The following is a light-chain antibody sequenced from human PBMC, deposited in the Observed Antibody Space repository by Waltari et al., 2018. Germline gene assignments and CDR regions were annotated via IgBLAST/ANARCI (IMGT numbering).Light chain of an antibody. Sequence: QSALTQPPSVSGSHGQSITISCTGTSSDVGAYTFVSWYQQHPGKPPNLLITDVSNRPSGVANRFAGSKAGNTASLTISGLQAEDDADYYCSSYTDTNTHVFGTGTEVTVL. CDR1: SSDVGAYTF. CDR3: SSYTDTNTHV. J-gene: IGLJ1*01. CDR2: DVS. V-gene: IGLV2-14*03.